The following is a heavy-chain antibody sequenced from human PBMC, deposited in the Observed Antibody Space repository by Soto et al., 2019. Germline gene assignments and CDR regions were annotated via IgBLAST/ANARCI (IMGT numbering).Heavy chain of an antibody. J-gene: IGHJ5*02. CDR3: ARIDEANWYAP. CDR2: IYYSGTT. Sequence: PSETLSLTCTVSGGSVSSGSYYWSWIRQPPGKGLEWIGYIYYSGTTNYNPTLKSRVTISVATTKNQFSLKLSSVTAADTAVYSWARIDEANWYAPWGKGTRVFVS. V-gene: IGHV4-61*01. CDR1: GGSVSSGSYY.